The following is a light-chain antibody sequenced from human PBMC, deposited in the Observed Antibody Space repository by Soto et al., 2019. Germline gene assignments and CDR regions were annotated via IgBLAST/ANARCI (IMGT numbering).Light chain of an antibody. CDR2: DAS. CDR1: QSVGRN. CDR3: QQYIQQSNRWPPWT. V-gene: IGKV3D-15*01. J-gene: IGKJ1*01. Sequence: ETVLTQSPASLSVSPGDTVTLSCRASQSVGRNLAWYQQKPGQPPRLLIYDASSRATGIPARFRGSGSGTYFTLTVSSLQSEDFANYYSQQYIQQSNRWPPWTFGQGTKV.